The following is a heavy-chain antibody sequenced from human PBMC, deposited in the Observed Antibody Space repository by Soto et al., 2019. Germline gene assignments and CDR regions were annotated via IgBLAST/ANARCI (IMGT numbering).Heavy chain of an antibody. Sequence: GGSLRLSCAASGFTFSSYSMNWVRQAPGKGLEWVSYISSSSSTIYYADSVKGRFTISRDNAKNSLYLQMNSLRAEDTAVYYCASGYYDFWSGYLEPFDYWGQGTLVTVSS. CDR3: ASGYYDFWSGYLEPFDY. CDR2: ISSSSSTI. CDR1: GFTFSSYS. D-gene: IGHD3-3*01. V-gene: IGHV3-48*01. J-gene: IGHJ4*02.